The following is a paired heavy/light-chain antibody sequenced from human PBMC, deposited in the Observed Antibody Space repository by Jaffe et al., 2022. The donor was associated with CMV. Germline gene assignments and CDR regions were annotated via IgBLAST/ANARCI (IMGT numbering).Heavy chain of an antibody. CDR3: ARGPMYSSGWYFDY. D-gene: IGHD6-19*01. V-gene: IGHV1-46*01. Sequence: QVQLVQSGTEVKKPGASVKVSCKASGYAFTRYYVHWVRQTPGQGLEWMGIINPSGDSSTYTQKFQGRVTMTRDTSTSTVYMELSRLRSEDTAMYYCARGPMYSSGWYFDYWGQGTLVTVSS. J-gene: IGHJ4*02. CDR1: GYAFTRYY. CDR2: INPSGDSS.
Light chain of an antibody. V-gene: IGKV1-12*01. Sequence: DIQMTQSPSSVSASVGDRVTITCRASQGIDRWLAWYQQIPGKAPKLLIFDASNLQSGVPSRFSGSGSGTDFTLTITNLQPEDFATYYCQRANSLPRFGGGTKVEIK. J-gene: IGKJ4*02. CDR1: QGIDRW. CDR2: DAS. CDR3: QRANSLPR.